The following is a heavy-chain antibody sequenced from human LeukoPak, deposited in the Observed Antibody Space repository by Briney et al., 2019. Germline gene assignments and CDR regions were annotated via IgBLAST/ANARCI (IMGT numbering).Heavy chain of an antibody. D-gene: IGHD6-13*01. J-gene: IGHJ5*02. CDR2: IYHSGST. V-gene: IGHV4-30-2*01. Sequence: PSQTLSLTCAVSGGSLSSSGYSWSWIRQPPGKGLEWLGYIYHSGSTYYNPSLKSRVTISVDRSKNQFSLKLSSVTAADTAVYYCARVDYSSSWYNWFDPWGQGTLVTVSS. CDR3: ARVDYSSSWYNWFDP. CDR1: GGSLSSSGYS.